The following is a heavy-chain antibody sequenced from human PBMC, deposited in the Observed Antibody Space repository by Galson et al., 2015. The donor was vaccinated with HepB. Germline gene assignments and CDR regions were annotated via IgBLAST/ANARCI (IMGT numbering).Heavy chain of an antibody. CDR2: IILIFGTA. J-gene: IGHJ4*02. CDR1: GGTFSSYG. Sequence: SVKASCKASGGTFSSYGISWVRQAPGQGLEWMGGIILIFGTANYAQKFQGRVTITAAASTSTAYMELSSLRPEDTAVYYCAVSTVTTNYFDYWGQGTLVTVSS. V-gene: IGHV1-69*13. D-gene: IGHD5/OR15-5a*01. CDR3: AVSTVTTNYFDY.